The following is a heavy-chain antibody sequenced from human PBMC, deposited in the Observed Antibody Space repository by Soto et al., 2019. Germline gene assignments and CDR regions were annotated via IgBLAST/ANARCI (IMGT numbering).Heavy chain of an antibody. D-gene: IGHD2-15*01. CDR2: ISGSGDYT. J-gene: IGHJ5*02. CDR3: ANDSSSHPQGLFDH. CDR1: GFTFSSYA. V-gene: IGHV3-23*01. Sequence: EVQLLESGGGLVQPGGSLRLSCAASGFTFSSYAMTWVRQAPGKGLEWVSSISGSGDYTYFPDSVKGWFTISRDNSKDTLYLQMSSMIVEDTAIYYCANDSSSHPQGLFDHWGQGTLVTVSS.